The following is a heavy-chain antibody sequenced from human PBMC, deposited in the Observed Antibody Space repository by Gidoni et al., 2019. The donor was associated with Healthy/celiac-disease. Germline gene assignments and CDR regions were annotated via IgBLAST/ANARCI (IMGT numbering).Heavy chain of an antibody. CDR1: VFPFSSYA. V-gene: IGHV3-30*04. CDR2: ISYDGSNK. D-gene: IGHD3-10*01. J-gene: IGHJ4*02. Sequence: QVPLVESGGCVVQPGRSLRLSCAASVFPFSSYAMHWVRQAAGKGREWVAVISYDGSNKYYADAVKGRFTISRDNSKNTLYLQMNSLRAEDTAVYYCARDRSSGSYYQDSFDYWGQGTLVTVSS. CDR3: ARDRSSGSYYQDSFDY.